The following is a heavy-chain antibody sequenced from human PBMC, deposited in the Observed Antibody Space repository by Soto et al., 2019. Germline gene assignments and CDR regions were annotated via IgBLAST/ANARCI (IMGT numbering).Heavy chain of an antibody. Sequence: ASVKVSCKASGYTFTSYAMHWVRQAPGQRLEWMGWINAGNGNTKYSQKFQGRVTITRDTSASTAYMELSSLRTEDTAVYYCARIAAAGTNFDYWGQGTLVTVSS. CDR3: ARIAAAGTNFDY. V-gene: IGHV1-3*01. CDR2: INAGNGNT. J-gene: IGHJ4*02. D-gene: IGHD6-13*01. CDR1: GYTFTSYA.